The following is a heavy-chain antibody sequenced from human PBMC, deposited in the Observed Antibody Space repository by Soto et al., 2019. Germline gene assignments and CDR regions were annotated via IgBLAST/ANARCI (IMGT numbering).Heavy chain of an antibody. CDR3: AKEEKGLGELSLNYFDY. CDR2: ISGSGGST. Sequence: EVQLLESGGGLVQPGGSLRLSCAASGFTFSSYAMSWVRQAPGKGLEWVSAISGSGGSTYYADSVKGRFTISRDNSKNTLYLQMNSLRAEDTAVYYCAKEEKGLGELSLNYFDYWGQGTLVTVSS. CDR1: GFTFSSYA. D-gene: IGHD3-16*02. V-gene: IGHV3-23*01. J-gene: IGHJ4*02.